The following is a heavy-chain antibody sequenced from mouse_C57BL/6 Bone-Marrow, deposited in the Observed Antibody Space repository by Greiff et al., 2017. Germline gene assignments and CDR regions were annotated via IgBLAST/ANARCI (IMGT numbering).Heavy chain of an antibody. Sequence: QVQLQQSGAELIRPGTSVKVSCKASGYAFTNYLIAWVKQRPGQGLEWIGVIIPGSGGTNYTAKFKGKATLTADTSSSTAYMQLSILTSEDSEDYVCTSSTYDYDGTGFAYWGQGTLVTVSA. D-gene: IGHD2-4*01. J-gene: IGHJ3*01. V-gene: IGHV1-54*01. CDR1: GYAFTNYL. CDR3: TSSTYDYDGTGFAY. CDR2: IIPGSGGT.